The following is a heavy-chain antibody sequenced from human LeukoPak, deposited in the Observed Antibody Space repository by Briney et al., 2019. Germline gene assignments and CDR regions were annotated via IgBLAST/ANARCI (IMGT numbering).Heavy chain of an antibody. CDR2: IKSKIDGGTT. D-gene: IGHD3-3*01. V-gene: IGHV3-15*01. Sequence: PGGSLRLSCAASGFTFSNAWMSWVRQATGKGLEWVGRIKSKIDGGTTDYAAPVKGRFTISRDDSKNTLYLQMNSLKTEDTAVYYCSTDPVGISEWLFIPWGQGTLVTVSS. CDR1: GFTFSNAW. CDR3: STDPVGISEWLFIP. J-gene: IGHJ5*02.